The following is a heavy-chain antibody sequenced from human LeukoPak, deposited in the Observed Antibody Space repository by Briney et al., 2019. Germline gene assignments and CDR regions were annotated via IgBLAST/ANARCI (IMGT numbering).Heavy chain of an antibody. CDR1: GFTFSSYW. CDR2: IKQDGSEK. D-gene: IGHD2-21*01. Sequence: GGSLRLSCAASGFTFSSYWMHWVRQAPGKGLEWVANIKQDGSEKYYVDSVKGRFSISRDNARNSLHLQMNSLRAEDTAVYYCARDCGILRIDCGDSLDIWGQGTMVTVSS. CDR3: ARDCGILRIDCGDSLDI. V-gene: IGHV3-7*03. J-gene: IGHJ3*02.